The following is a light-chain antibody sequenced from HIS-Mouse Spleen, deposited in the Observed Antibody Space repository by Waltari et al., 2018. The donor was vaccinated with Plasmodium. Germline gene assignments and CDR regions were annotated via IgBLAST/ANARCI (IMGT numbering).Light chain of an antibody. CDR3: QQYNNWSFT. Sequence: ELVMTQSPATLSVSPGERATLSCRASQSVSIKLAWYKQKPGQAHRLLIYGASTRATGIPARFSGSGSGTEFTLTISSLQSEDFAVYYCQQYNNWSFTFGPGTKVDIK. CDR2: GAS. J-gene: IGKJ3*01. CDR1: QSVSIK. V-gene: IGKV3-15*01.